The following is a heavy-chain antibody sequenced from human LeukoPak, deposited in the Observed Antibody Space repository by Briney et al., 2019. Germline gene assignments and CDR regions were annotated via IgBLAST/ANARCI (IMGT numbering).Heavy chain of an antibody. CDR2: LKPDGSST. CDR3: ARVGGYNSFYY. Sequence: PGGSLRLSCAASGFTFSSYWMHWVSHVPGKGLMWVSGLKPDGSSTSYADSVKGRFTISRDNAKNTLYLQMNSLRVEDTAVYNCARVGGYNSFYYWGQGTLVPVSS. J-gene: IGHJ4*02. CDR1: GFTFSSYW. V-gene: IGHV3-74*01. D-gene: IGHD5-24*01.